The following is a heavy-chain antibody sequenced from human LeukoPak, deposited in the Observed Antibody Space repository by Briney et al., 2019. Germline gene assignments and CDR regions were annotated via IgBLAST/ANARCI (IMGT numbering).Heavy chain of an antibody. CDR2: ISGSGGST. Sequence: PGGSLRLSCAASGFTFSSYAMSWVRQAPGKGLEWVSAISGSGGSTYYADSVKGRFTISRDNSEKTLYLQMNSLRAEDTAVYYCAKVSYCSSTSCSPNFDYWGQGTLVTISS. CDR3: AKVSYCSSTSCSPNFDY. D-gene: IGHD2-2*01. CDR1: GFTFSSYA. J-gene: IGHJ4*02. V-gene: IGHV3-23*01.